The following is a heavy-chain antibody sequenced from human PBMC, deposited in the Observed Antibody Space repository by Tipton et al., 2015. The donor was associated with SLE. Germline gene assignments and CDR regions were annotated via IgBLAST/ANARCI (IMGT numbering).Heavy chain of an antibody. Sequence: SLRLSCSGSGFTFGDYVMSWVRQAPGKGLEWVGFIRTRPFRGTTEYAASVKGRFSISRDDSKSIAYLHMNALRTEDTAVYYCTTGPYEYCSSTTCYGGYYWGQGSLVTVSS. J-gene: IGHJ4*02. CDR3: TTGPYEYCSSTTCYGGYY. D-gene: IGHD2-2*01. V-gene: IGHV3-49*04. CDR1: GFTFGDYV. CDR2: IRTRPFRGTT.